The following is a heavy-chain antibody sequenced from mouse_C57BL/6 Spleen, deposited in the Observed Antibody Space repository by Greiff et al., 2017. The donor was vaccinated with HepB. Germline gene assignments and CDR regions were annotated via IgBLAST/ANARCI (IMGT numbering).Heavy chain of an antibody. CDR3: TRRDSNYDFFAY. D-gene: IGHD2-12*01. J-gene: IGHJ3*01. V-gene: IGHV1-47*01. CDR1: GYTFTTYP. CDR2: FHPYNDDT. Sequence: QVQLQQSGAELVKPGASVKLSCKASGYTFTTYPIEWMKQNHGKSLEWIGNFHPYNDDTKYNKKFKGKTTLTEEKSSSTVTLKLSRLTYDDSAVYSGTRRDSNYDFFAYWGQGTLLTVSA.